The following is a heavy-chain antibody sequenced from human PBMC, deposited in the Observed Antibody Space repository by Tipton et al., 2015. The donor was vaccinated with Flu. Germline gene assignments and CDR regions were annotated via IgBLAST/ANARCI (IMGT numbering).Heavy chain of an antibody. CDR3: AKFLTGDPSDAFDI. D-gene: IGHD1-1*01. J-gene: IGHJ3*02. V-gene: IGHV3-9*01. CDR1: GFRFHDYV. Sequence: RSLRLSCAASGFRFHDYVMHWVRQAPGKGLEWVSSINWSSDNVAYTDSVKGRFSISRDNAKNSLFLQMNSLRPEDTALYYCAKFLTGDPSDAFDIWGQGTLVTVSS. CDR2: INWSSDNV.